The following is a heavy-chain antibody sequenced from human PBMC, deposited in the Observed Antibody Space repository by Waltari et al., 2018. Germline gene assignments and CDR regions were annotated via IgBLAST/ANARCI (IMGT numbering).Heavy chain of an antibody. CDR1: GGSFSGYY. CDR3: ARERRTYYDFWSGYSYFDY. Sequence: QVQLQQWGAGLLKPSETLSLTCAVYGGSFSGYYWSWIRQPPGTGLEWIGEINHSGSTNYNPSLKSRVTISVDTSKNQFSLKLSSVTAADTAVYYCARERRTYYDFWSGYSYFDYWGQGTLVTVSS. D-gene: IGHD3-3*01. V-gene: IGHV4-34*01. J-gene: IGHJ4*02. CDR2: INHSGST.